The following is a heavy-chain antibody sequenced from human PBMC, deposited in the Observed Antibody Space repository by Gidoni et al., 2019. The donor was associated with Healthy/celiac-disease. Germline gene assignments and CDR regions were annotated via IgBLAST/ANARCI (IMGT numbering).Heavy chain of an antibody. CDR3: ARDLGYCSSTSCSNYFDY. V-gene: IGHV5-51*01. Sequence: EVQLVQSGAEVKKPGESLKISCKGSGYSFTSYWIGWVRQMPGKGLEWMGIIYPGDSDTRYSPSFQGQVTISADKSISTAYLQWSSLKASDTAMYYCARDLGYCSSTSCSNYFDYWGQGTLVTVSS. J-gene: IGHJ4*02. D-gene: IGHD2-2*01. CDR1: GYSFTSYW. CDR2: IYPGDSDT.